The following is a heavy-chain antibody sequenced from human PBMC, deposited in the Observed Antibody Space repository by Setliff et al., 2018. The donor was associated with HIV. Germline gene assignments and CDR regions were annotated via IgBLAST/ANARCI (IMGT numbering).Heavy chain of an antibody. V-gene: IGHV1-69*13. J-gene: IGHJ6*02. CDR2: IIPAFGTA. D-gene: IGHD6-19*01. CDR1: GVTFSASG. CDR3: ARGEGSGWDTVEENYYNLDV. Sequence: ASVKVSCKSSGVTFSASGFSWVRQAPGQGLEWMGGIIPAFGTADYAQKFQGRVTITGDASTSTAYMELISLRSEDTAVYYCARGEGSGWDTVEENYYNLDVWGPGTTVTVSS.